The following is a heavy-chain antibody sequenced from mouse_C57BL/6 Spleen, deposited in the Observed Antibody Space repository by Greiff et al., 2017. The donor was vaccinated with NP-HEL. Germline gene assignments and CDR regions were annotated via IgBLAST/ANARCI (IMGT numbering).Heavy chain of an antibody. CDR2: ISGGGGNT. D-gene: IGHD1-1*01. CDR3: ARERYGSSSHWYFDV. V-gene: IGHV5-9*01. Sequence: EVKLVESGGGLVKPGGSLKLSCAASGFTFSSYTMSWVRQTPEKRLEWVATISGGGGNTYYPDSVKGRFTISRDNAKNTLYLQMSSLRSEDTALYYCARERYGSSSHWYFDVWGTGTTVTVSS. CDR1: GFTFSSYT. J-gene: IGHJ1*03.